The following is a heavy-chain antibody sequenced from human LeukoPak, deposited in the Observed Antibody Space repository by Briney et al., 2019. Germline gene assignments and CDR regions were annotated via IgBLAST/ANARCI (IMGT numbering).Heavy chain of an antibody. V-gene: IGHV3-48*03. J-gene: IGHJ3*02. Sequence: GGSLRLSCETSGFTFSTSEMNWVRQAPGNGLEWVSYIGTSGTTMYADSVKGRFTISRDNAKNSLYLQMNSLRAEDTAVYYCARIIVGATTGAYDAFDIWGQGTMVTVSS. CDR2: IGTSGTT. D-gene: IGHD1-26*01. CDR3: ARIIVGATTGAYDAFDI. CDR1: GFTFSTSE.